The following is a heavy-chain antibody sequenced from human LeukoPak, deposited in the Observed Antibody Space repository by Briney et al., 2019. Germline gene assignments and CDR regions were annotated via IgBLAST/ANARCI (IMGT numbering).Heavy chain of an antibody. V-gene: IGHV4-59*01. J-gene: IGHJ3*02. CDR3: ARASTYYDSSGYGLDAFDI. D-gene: IGHD3-22*01. Sequence: SETLSLTCAVYGGSFSGYYWSWIRQPPGKGLEWIGYIYYSGSTNYNPSLKSRVTISVDTSKNQFSLKLSSVTAADTAVYYCARASTYYDSSGYGLDAFDIWGQGTMVTVSS. CDR1: GGSFSGYY. CDR2: IYYSGST.